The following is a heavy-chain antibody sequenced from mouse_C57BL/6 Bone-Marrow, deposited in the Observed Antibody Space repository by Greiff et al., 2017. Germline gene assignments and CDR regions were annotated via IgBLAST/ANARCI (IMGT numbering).Heavy chain of an antibody. D-gene: IGHD2-4*01. CDR1: GYTFTDYN. CDR3: ARAQLRRFAY. CDR2: INPNNGGT. V-gene: IGHV1-22*01. J-gene: IGHJ3*01. Sequence: EVKLLESGPELVKPGASVKMSCKASGYTFTDYNMHWVKQSHGKSLEWIGYINPNNGGTSYNQKFKGKATLTVNKSSSTAYMELRSLTSEDSAVYYCARAQLRRFAYWGQGTLVTVSA.